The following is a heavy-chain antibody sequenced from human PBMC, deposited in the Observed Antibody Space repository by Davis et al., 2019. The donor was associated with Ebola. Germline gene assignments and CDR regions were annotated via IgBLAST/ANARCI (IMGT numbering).Heavy chain of an antibody. V-gene: IGHV1-18*01. Sequence: AASVKVSCKASGGTFSSYAISWVRQAPGQGLEWMGWISAYNGNTNYAQKLQGRVTMTTDTSTSTAYMELRSLRSDDTAVYYCARDIVATIGVDYYGMDVWGQGTTVTVSS. CDR3: ARDIVATIGVDYYGMDV. J-gene: IGHJ6*02. CDR2: ISAYNGNT. D-gene: IGHD5-12*01. CDR1: GGTFSSYA.